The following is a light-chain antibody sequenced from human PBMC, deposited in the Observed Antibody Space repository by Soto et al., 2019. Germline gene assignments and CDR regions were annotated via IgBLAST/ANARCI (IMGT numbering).Light chain of an antibody. V-gene: IGKV3-20*01. J-gene: IGKJ1*01. CDR2: GAS. Sequence: EIVLSQSPGTLSFSAGERATLSCRASQRVSSSYLAWYQQKPGQAPRLLIYGASSRATGIPDRFSGSGSGTDFTLTISRLEPEDFAVYYCQQYGSSPLWTFGQGTKVDI. CDR3: QQYGSSPLWT. CDR1: QRVSSSY.